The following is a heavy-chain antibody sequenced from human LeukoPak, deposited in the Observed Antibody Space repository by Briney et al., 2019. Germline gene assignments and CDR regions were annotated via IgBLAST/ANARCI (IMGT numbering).Heavy chain of an antibody. CDR3: ASSPSYSSSWYYDY. V-gene: IGHV4-34*01. CDR2: INHSGST. CDR1: GGSFSGYY. D-gene: IGHD6-13*01. Sequence: PSETLSLTCAVYGGSFSGYYWSWIRQPPVKALEWIGEINHSGSTNYNPSLKSRVTISVDTSKNQFSLKLSSVTAADTAVYYCASSPSYSSSWYYDYWGQGTLVTVSS. J-gene: IGHJ4*02.